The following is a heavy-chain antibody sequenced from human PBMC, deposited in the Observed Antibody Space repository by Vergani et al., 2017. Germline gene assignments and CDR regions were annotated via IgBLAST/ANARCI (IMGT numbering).Heavy chain of an antibody. CDR1: GGSFSGYY. V-gene: IGHV4-34*01. Sequence: QVQLQQWGAGLLKPSETLSLTCAVYGGSFSGYYWSWIRQPPGKGLEWIGEINHSGSTNYNPSLKSRVTISVDTSKNQFSLKLSSVTAADTAVYYCARGLFYYDFWRAKRPNWFDPWGQGTLVTVSA. CDR2: INHSGST. J-gene: IGHJ5*02. CDR3: ARGLFYYDFWRAKRPNWFDP. D-gene: IGHD3-3*01.